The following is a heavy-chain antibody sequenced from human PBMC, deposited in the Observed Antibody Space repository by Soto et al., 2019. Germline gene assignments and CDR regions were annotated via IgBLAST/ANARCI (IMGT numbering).Heavy chain of an antibody. Sequence: GGSLRLSCEASGFTFSSYVMSWVRQAPGKGLEWVSTISGRDSSTYYADSVKGRFTISRDNSKNTLYLQMNSLRAEDTAVYYCAKVWFGEDTQFDYWGQGTLVTVS. V-gene: IGHV3-23*01. CDR1: GFTFSSYV. CDR2: ISGRDSST. D-gene: IGHD3-10*01. CDR3: AKVWFGEDTQFDY. J-gene: IGHJ4*02.